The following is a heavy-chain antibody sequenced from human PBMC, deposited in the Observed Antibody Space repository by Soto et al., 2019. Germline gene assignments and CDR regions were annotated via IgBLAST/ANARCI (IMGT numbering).Heavy chain of an antibody. J-gene: IGHJ4*02. V-gene: IGHV1-3*01. CDR1: GYTFTSYA. CDR2: INACNGNT. Sequence: ASVKVSCKASGYTFTSYAMHWVRQAPGQRLEWMGWINACNGNTKYSQKFQGRVTITRDTSASTAYRELSRLRYEDTAVYYCARGSGYYYWDDYWGQGTMVTVSS. D-gene: IGHD3-22*01. CDR3: ARGSGYYYWDDY.